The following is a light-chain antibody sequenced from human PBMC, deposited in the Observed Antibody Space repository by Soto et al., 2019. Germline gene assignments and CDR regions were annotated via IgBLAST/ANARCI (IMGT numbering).Light chain of an antibody. Sequence: EFVLTQSPGTLSLSPGERATLSCRASQSLTNSFIAWYQQRPGQAPRLLIYDTSRRSGVIPDRFSGSGSGTDFTLTISRLETEDFAVFYCQQYGTSEIIFGQGTRLEIK. CDR1: QSLTNSF. V-gene: IGKV3-20*01. CDR2: DTS. J-gene: IGKJ5*01. CDR3: QQYGTSEII.